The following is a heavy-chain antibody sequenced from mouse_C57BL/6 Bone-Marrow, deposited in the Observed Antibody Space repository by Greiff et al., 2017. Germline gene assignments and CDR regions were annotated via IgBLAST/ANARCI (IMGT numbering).Heavy chain of an antibody. CDR3: AGAYFDY. CDR2: IDPSDSYT. V-gene: IGHV1-50*01. CDR1: GYTFTSYW. J-gene: IGHJ2*01. Sequence: QVQLQQSGAELVKPGASVKLSCKASGYTFTSYWMQWVKQRPGQGLEWIGEIDPSDSYTNYNQKFKGKATLTVDTSSSTAYMQLSSLTSEDSAVYYCAGAYFDYWGQGTTLTVSS.